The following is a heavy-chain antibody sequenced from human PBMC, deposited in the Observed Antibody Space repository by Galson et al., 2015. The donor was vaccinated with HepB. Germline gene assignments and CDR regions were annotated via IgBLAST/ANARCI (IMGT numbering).Heavy chain of an antibody. CDR1: GFTVSSYA. CDR3: AGVGVQYSSGWPTHAFDF. V-gene: IGHV3-30-3*01. D-gene: IGHD6-19*01. CDR2: ISYDGSNE. Sequence: SLRLSCAASGFTVSSYAMHCVRQAPGKGLEWVTVISYDGSNEYYADSVKGRFTISRDNSKNTLYLQMNSLRAEDTAVYYCAGVGVQYSSGWPTHAFDFWGQGTMVTVSS. J-gene: IGHJ3*01.